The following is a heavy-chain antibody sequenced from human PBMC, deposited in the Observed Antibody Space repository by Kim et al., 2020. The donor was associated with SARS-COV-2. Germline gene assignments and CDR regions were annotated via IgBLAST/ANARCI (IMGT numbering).Heavy chain of an antibody. Sequence: ASVKVSCKASGYTFTGYYMHWVRQAPGQGLEWLGWINPNSGGTNYAQKFQGRVTMTRDTSISTAYMELSRLRSDDTAVYYCARDLGVATLYGMDVWGQGTTVTVSS. CDR3: ARDLGVATLYGMDV. CDR2: INPNSGGT. J-gene: IGHJ6*02. V-gene: IGHV1-2*02. CDR1: GYTFTGYY. D-gene: IGHD5-12*01.